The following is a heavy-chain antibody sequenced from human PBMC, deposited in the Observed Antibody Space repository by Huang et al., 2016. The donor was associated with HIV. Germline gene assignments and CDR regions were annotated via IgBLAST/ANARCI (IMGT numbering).Heavy chain of an antibody. Sequence: EVQLVESGGRLVRPGGSLRLACAASGFTFSAFSMNWIRQAPGKGLEWISFIRIDNGLTYYADSVKGRFTIPRDTAKNALYLQMNSLRADDTALYFCARGKYDVLTGWDDTYYFDHWGQGTLVTVSS. CDR2: IRIDNGLT. J-gene: IGHJ4*02. CDR1: GFTFSAFS. D-gene: IGHD3-9*01. CDR3: ARGKYDVLTGWDDTYYFDH. V-gene: IGHV3-48*01.